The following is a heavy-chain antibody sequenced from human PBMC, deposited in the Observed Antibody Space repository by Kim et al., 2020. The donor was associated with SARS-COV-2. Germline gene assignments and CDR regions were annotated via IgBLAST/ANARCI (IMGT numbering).Heavy chain of an antibody. CDR1: GFVFRTYE. J-gene: IGHJ6*02. V-gene: IGHV3-48*03. Sequence: GGSLRLSCAASGFVFRTYEMNWVRQAPGKGLEWVSYIDTNGSDIYYADSMKGRFTISRDNAKNSLYLQMNSLRVEDTATYYCARRISKLRGVLWGPTPDGMDVWGQGTTVIVSS. CDR2: IDTNGSDI. CDR3: ARRISKLRGVLWGPTPDGMDV. D-gene: IGHD3-10*01.